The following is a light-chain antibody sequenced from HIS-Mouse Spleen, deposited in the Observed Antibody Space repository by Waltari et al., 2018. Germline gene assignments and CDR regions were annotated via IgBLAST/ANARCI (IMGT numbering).Light chain of an antibody. V-gene: IGLV2-23*01. J-gene: IGLJ3*02. CDR3: CSYAGSSTLV. CDR1: SSDVGSYNL. CDR2: EGS. Sequence: QSALTQPASVSGSPGQSITISCTGTSSDVGSYNLVPWYHQHPGKAPKPMIYEGSKRPSGVSNRFSGSKSGNTASLTISGLQAEDEADYYCCSYAGSSTLVFGGGTKLTVL.